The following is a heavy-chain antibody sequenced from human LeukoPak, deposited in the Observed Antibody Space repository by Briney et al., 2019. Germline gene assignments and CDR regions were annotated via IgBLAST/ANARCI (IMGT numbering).Heavy chain of an antibody. CDR1: GGSISSYY. D-gene: IGHD3-22*01. CDR2: IYYSGST. CDR3: ARLPYDSSGYSDDY. Sequence: SETLSLTCTVSGGSISSYYWSWIRQPPGKGLEWIGYIYYSGSTNYNPSLKSRVTISVDTSKNQFSLKLSSVTAADTAVYYCARLPYDSSGYSDDYWGQGTLVTVSS. J-gene: IGHJ4*02. V-gene: IGHV4-59*12.